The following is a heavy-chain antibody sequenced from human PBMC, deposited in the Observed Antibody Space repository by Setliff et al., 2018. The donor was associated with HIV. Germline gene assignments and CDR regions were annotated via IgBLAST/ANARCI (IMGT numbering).Heavy chain of an antibody. V-gene: IGHV4-39*01. CDR3: ARGVAGTWWFDP. CDR2: VYYSGST. D-gene: IGHD6-19*01. CDR1: TDSFSNRGFY. J-gene: IGHJ5*02. Sequence: SETLSLTCTVSTDSFSNRGFYWGWVRQPPGRGLEWIGSVYYSGSTYYNPSLKSRVTISVDTSKDQFSLKLSSVTAADTAVYYCARGVAGTWWFDPWGQGTLVTVSS.